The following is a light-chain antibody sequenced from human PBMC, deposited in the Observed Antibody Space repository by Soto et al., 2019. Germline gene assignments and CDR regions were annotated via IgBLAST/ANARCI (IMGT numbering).Light chain of an antibody. Sequence: EIVLTQSPGTLSLSPGDRATLPCRASQIISSAYLAWYQQRPGQAPRLLIYASSSRATGIPDRFSGSGSGTDFTLTISRLEPEDFAVYYCQQCGSSLPWTFGQGTKVEMK. V-gene: IGKV3-20*01. CDR3: QQCGSSLPWT. J-gene: IGKJ1*01. CDR1: QIISSAY. CDR2: ASS.